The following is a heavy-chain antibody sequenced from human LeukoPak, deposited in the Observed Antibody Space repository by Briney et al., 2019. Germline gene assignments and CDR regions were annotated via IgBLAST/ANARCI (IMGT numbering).Heavy chain of an antibody. CDR2: IYYSGST. J-gene: IGHJ3*02. CDR1: GDSISSSSSY. D-gene: IGHD6-13*01. CDR3: ARDQAAAAFDI. V-gene: IGHV4-39*07. Sequence: PSETLSLTCTVSGDSISSSSSYWGWIRQPPGEGLEWIGSIYYSGSTNYNPSLKSRVIISVDTSKNQFSLKLSSVTAADTAVYYCARDQAAAAFDIWGQGTMVTVSS.